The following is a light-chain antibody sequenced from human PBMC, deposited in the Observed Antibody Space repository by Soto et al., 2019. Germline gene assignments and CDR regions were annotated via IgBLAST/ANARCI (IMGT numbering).Light chain of an antibody. CDR3: QQYNSSPT. CDR1: QSISTW. Sequence: DIQMTQSPSTLSASVGDRVTITCRASQSISTWLAWYQQKPGKAPELLIYDASTLQSGVPSRFSGSGSGTELTLTITNLQPDDFATYYCQQYNSSPTFGQGTKVDIK. CDR2: DAS. V-gene: IGKV1-5*01. J-gene: IGKJ1*01.